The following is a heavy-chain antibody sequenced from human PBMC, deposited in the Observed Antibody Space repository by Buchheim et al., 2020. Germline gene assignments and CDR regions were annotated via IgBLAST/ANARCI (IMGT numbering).Heavy chain of an antibody. J-gene: IGHJ4*02. D-gene: IGHD3-10*01. CDR1: GDTFSYA. CDR2: INPTTGAT. CDR3: ARGGSDPPSTMGYFDY. V-gene: IGHV1-69*06. Sequence: QVQLVQSGTEVKKPESSVKVSCKSSGDTFSYALIWVRQAPGQGLEWLGQINPTTGATKYAQKFQGRVTIAADKPTTTVYMELRGLKSDDTALYFCARGGSDPPSTMGYFDYWGQGT.